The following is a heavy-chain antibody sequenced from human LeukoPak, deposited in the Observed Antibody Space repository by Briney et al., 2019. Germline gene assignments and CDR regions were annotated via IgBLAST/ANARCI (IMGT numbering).Heavy chain of an antibody. D-gene: IGHD5-18*01. V-gene: IGHV3-7*01. CDR2: IKSDGTVK. CDR3: AKDSYSKGDY. J-gene: IGHJ4*02. CDR1: GFTFSYHW. Sequence: GGSLTLSCAASGFTFSYHWMTWVRQAPGKGLEWVANIKSDGTVKNYVDSVKGRFTISRDNAKNSLYLQMNSLRAEDTGVYYCAKDSYSKGDYWGQGVLATVSS.